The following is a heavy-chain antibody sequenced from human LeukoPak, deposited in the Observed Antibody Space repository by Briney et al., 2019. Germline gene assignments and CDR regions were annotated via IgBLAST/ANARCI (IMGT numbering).Heavy chain of an antibody. CDR2: ISNDGGNNK. CDR3: ATTGGSFDY. D-gene: IGHD3-10*01. V-gene: IGHV3-30*04. Sequence: GRSLRLSCAASGFTFSNYHMHWVRQAPGKGLEWVTVISNDGGNNKYYADSVKGRFTISRDDSENTLYLQMNSPRPEDTAMYYCATTGGSFDYWGQGTLVTVPS. J-gene: IGHJ4*02. CDR1: GFTFSNYH.